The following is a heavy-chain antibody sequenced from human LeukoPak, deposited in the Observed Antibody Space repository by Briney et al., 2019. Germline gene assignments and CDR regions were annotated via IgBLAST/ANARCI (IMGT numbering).Heavy chain of an antibody. Sequence: PSETLSLTCTVSGGSISGYYWTWIRQPPGKGLEWIGEINHSGNTNYNPSLKSRVTISVDTPKNQISLKLSSVTAADTAVYYCARKAVGETSNYFDYWGQGTLVTVSS. CDR3: ARKAVGETSNYFDY. CDR2: INHSGNT. CDR1: GGSISGYY. J-gene: IGHJ4*02. V-gene: IGHV4-34*01. D-gene: IGHD1-26*01.